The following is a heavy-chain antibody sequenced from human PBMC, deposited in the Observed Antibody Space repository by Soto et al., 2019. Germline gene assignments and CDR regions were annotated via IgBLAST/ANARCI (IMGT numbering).Heavy chain of an antibody. D-gene: IGHD2-15*01. CDR2: IYYSGST. CDR3: ARGVAAMRKGWFDP. CDR1: GGSISSSSYY. Sequence: QLQLQESGPGLVKPSETLSLTCTVSGGSISSSSYYWGWIRQPPGKGLEWIGSIYYSGSTYYNPSLKSRVTISVDTSKIQFSLKLSAVTAADTAVYYCARGVAAMRKGWFDPWGQGTLVTVSS. V-gene: IGHV4-39*01. J-gene: IGHJ5*02.